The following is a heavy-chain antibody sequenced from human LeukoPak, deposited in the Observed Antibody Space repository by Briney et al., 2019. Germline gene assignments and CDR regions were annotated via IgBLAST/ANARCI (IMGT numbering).Heavy chain of an antibody. Sequence: GGSLRLSCAASGFTFSNYWMGWVRQAPGKGLEWVSSISSSSSYIYYADSVKGRFAISRDNAKNSLYLQMNSLRAEDTAVYYCARGGFVVVPAAIYYYYGMDVWGQGTTVTVSS. V-gene: IGHV3-21*01. J-gene: IGHJ6*02. CDR3: ARGGFVVVPAAIYYYYGMDV. D-gene: IGHD2-2*01. CDR2: ISSSSSYI. CDR1: GFTFSNYW.